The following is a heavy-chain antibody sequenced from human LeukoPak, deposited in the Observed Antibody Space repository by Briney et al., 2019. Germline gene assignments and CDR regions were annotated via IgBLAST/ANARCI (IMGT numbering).Heavy chain of an antibody. J-gene: IGHJ4*02. Sequence: GGSLSLSCAASGFTFGTYGWSWVRQAPGKGLEWAPGINWNGGSTGYADSVKGRFTISRDNAKNSLYLRMNSLRAEDTALYYCARGGSTGWYSFDYWGQGTLVTVSS. D-gene: IGHD6-19*01. V-gene: IGHV3-20*04. CDR2: INWNGGST. CDR1: GFTFGTYG. CDR3: ARGGSTGWYSFDY.